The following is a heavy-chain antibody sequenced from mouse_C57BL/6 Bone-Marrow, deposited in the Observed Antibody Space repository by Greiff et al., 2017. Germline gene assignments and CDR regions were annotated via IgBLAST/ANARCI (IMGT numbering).Heavy chain of an antibody. CDR1: GFSLTSYG. D-gene: IGHD2-4*01. CDR3: ASRMITTPYCYAMDY. Sequence: QVQLKQSGPGLVQPSQSLSITCTVSGFSLTSYGVHWVRQSPGKGLEWLGVIWSGGSTDYNAAFISRLSISKDNSKSQVFFKMNSLQADDTAIYYCASRMITTPYCYAMDYWGQGTSVTVSS. J-gene: IGHJ4*01. CDR2: IWSGGST. V-gene: IGHV2-2*01.